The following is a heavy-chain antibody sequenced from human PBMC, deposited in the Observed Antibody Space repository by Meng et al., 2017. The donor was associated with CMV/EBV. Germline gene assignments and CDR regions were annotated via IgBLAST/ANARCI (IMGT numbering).Heavy chain of an antibody. CDR3: ARPYYDILTDYYYYYGMDV. Sequence: SVKVSCKASGGTFSSYAISWVRQAPGQGLEWMGGTIPIFGTANYAQKFQGRVTITTDESTSTAYMELSSLRSEDTAVYYCARPYYDILTDYYYYYGMDVWGQGTTVTVSS. J-gene: IGHJ6*02. D-gene: IGHD3-9*01. V-gene: IGHV1-69*05. CDR2: TIPIFGTA. CDR1: GGTFSSYA.